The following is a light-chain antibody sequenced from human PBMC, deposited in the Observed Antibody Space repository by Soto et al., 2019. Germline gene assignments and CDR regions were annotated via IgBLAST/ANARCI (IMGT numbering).Light chain of an antibody. J-gene: IGKJ5*01. CDR1: QSVSSN. Sequence: EIVMTQSPATLSVSPGESATLSCRASQSVSSNLAWHQQKPGQAPRLLIYGASTRATGIPARFSGSGSGTEFTLTISRLQSEDFAVYYCQQYNNWPPITFGQGTRLEIK. CDR2: GAS. V-gene: IGKV3-15*01. CDR3: QQYNNWPPIT.